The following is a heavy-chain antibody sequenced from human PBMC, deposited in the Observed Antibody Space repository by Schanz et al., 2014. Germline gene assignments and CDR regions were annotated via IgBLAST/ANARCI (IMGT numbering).Heavy chain of an antibody. CDR3: ARGGSGSHYRLDY. Sequence: QVQLVESGGGVVQPGKSLRLSCAASGFTFSSYSMHWVRQAPGKGLEWVAAITTAGTKMYYADSVKGRFTISRDNSKNTLYLQMNSLRPEDTAVYFCARGGSGSHYRLDYWGQGTLVTVSS. V-gene: IGHV3-30-3*01. CDR1: GFTFSSYS. CDR2: ITTAGTKM. J-gene: IGHJ4*02. D-gene: IGHD1-26*01.